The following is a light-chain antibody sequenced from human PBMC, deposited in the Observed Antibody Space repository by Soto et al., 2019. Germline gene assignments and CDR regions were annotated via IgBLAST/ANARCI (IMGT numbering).Light chain of an antibody. CDR2: GAS. J-gene: IGKJ3*01. Sequence: EIVLTQSPGTLSLSPGEGATLSCRASESVSSNYLAWYQQKPGQPPRLLIYGASSRATGIPDRFSGSGSGTDFTIVISRLEPEDFAVFYCQQYGSSPFTFGPGTKVDMK. CDR3: QQYGSSPFT. CDR1: ESVSSNY. V-gene: IGKV3-20*01.